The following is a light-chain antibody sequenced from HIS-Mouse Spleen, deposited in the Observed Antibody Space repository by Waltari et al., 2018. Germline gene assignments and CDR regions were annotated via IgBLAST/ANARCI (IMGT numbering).Light chain of an antibody. Sequence: SYELTQPPSVSVSPGQTASITCSGDALPTKYAYWYQHKSGQAPVLVIYEDSKRPSGIPERFSGSSSGTMATLTISGAQVEDEADYYCYSTDSSGNHRVFGGGTKLTVL. CDR1: ALPTKY. V-gene: IGLV3-10*01. J-gene: IGLJ2*01. CDR2: EDS. CDR3: YSTDSSGNHRV.